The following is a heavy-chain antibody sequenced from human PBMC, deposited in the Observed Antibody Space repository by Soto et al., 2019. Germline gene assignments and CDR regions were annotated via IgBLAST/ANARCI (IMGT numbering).Heavy chain of an antibody. CDR3: AREGDSSGWYNWLDP. CDR2: ISSSSSTI. J-gene: IGHJ5*02. Sequence: PGGSLRLSCAASGFTFSSYSMNWVRQAPGKGLEWVSYISSSSSTIYYADSVKGRFTISRDNAKNSLYLQMNSLRAEDTAVYYCAREGDSSGWYNWLDPWGQGTLVTVSS. D-gene: IGHD3-22*01. V-gene: IGHV3-48*01. CDR1: GFTFSSYS.